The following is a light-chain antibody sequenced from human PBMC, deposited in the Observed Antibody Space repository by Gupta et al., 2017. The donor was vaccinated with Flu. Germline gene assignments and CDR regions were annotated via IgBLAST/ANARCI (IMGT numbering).Light chain of an antibody. CDR1: SPNTGRNT. J-gene: IGLJ1*01. CDR2: INN. Sequence: QSLLPQSPSTSGTPGPRVTIPCSGSSPNTGRNTVNWYQQLPNTAPKLLIYINNHRPSGVPDRFTGSKSGTAASLAISGLQYEDEAEYDCAAWDDSLNGWVFGTGTKVTVL. CDR3: AAWDDSLNGWV. V-gene: IGLV1-44*01.